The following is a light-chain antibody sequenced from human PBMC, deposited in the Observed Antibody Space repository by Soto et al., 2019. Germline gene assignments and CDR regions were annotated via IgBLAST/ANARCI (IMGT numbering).Light chain of an antibody. V-gene: IGKV3D-15*01. CDR3: QQYNKWPPWT. Sequence: DIVMTQSPATLSVSPGERATLSCRASQSISSNLAWYQQKPGQAPRLLIYGESTRATGIPARFSGSGSGTEFTLTISSLQSEDFAVYYCQQYNKWPPWTFGQGTKVEIK. J-gene: IGKJ1*01. CDR2: GES. CDR1: QSISSN.